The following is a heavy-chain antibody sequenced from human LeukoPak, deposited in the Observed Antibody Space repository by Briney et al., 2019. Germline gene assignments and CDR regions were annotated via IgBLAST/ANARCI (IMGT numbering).Heavy chain of an antibody. D-gene: IGHD6-19*01. CDR3: ARSVRGWYVPYYFNY. CDR1: GGTFSSYA. J-gene: IGHJ4*02. Sequence: SVKVSCKASGGTFSSYAISWVRQAPGQGLEWMGGIIPIFGTANYAQKFQGRVTITADESTSTAYMELSSLRSGDTAVYYCARSVRGWYVPYYFNYWGQGTLVTVSS. V-gene: IGHV1-69*13. CDR2: IIPIFGTA.